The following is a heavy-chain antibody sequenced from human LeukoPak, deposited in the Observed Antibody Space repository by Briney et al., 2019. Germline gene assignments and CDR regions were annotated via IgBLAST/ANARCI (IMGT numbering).Heavy chain of an antibody. CDR2: IYYSGST. CDR1: GGSFSSSSDY. Sequence: SETLSLTCTVSGGSFSSSSDYWGWIRQPPGKGLEWIGSIYYSGSTYYNPSLKSRDTISVDTSKNQFCLKLSAVTAEYTAVYYCARGRHYDIWTGYYLDYFDYWGQGTLVTVSS. V-gene: IGHV4-39*07. J-gene: IGHJ4*02. CDR3: ARGRHYDIWTGYYLDYFDY. D-gene: IGHD3-9*01.